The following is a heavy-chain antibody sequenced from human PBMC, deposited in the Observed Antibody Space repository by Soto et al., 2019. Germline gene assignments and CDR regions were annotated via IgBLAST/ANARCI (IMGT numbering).Heavy chain of an antibody. D-gene: IGHD3-16*02. CDR2: ISAYNVNT. Sequence: ASVKVSCKASGYTFTSYGISWVRQAPGQGLEWMGWISAYNVNTNYAQKLQGRVTMTTDTSTSTAYMELRSLRSDDTAVYYCARMLYYYDYVWGSYRQGGNWFDPWGQGTLVTVSS. J-gene: IGHJ5*02. CDR1: GYTFTSYG. V-gene: IGHV1-18*04. CDR3: ARMLYYYDYVWGSYRQGGNWFDP.